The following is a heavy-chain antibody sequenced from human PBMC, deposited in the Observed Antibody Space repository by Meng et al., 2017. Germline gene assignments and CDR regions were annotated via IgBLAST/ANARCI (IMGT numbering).Heavy chain of an antibody. CDR2: IYYSGST. Sequence: SETLSLTCTVSGGSISSYYWSWIRQPPGKGLEWIGYIYYSGSTNYNPSLKSRVTISVDTSKNQFSLKLSSVTAADTAVYYCARDSRPLVPMIVVVHFDYWGQGTLVTVSS. J-gene: IGHJ4*02. V-gene: IGHV4-59*01. CDR1: GGSISSYY. CDR3: ARDSRPLVPMIVVVHFDY. D-gene: IGHD3-22*01.